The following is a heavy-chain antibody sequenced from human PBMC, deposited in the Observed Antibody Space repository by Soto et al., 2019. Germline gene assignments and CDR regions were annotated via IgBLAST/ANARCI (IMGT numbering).Heavy chain of an antibody. V-gene: IGHV4-34*01. D-gene: IGHD6-6*01. Sequence: SETLSLTCSIYSGSFSGYYWSWIRQPPGKGLEWIGEISQSGNTNYSPSLKSRVSISIDTSKKQFSLNLASVSAADTAVYYCARAPKVSGSSQTRPDFWGQGTLVTV. J-gene: IGHJ4*02. CDR3: ARAPKVSGSSQTRPDF. CDR1: SGSFSGYY. CDR2: ISQSGNT.